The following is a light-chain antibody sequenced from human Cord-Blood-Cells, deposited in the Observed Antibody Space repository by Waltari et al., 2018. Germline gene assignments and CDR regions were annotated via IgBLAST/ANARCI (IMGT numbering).Light chain of an antibody. CDR3: QQSYSTPIT. V-gene: IGKV1-39*01. Sequence: DIQMTPYPSSLSASVGDTVTITCRASQSISSYLNWYPQKPGKAPKLLIYAASSFQSGVPSRFSGSGSGTDFTLTISSLQPEDFATYYCQQSYSTPITFGQGTRLEIK. CDR2: AAS. J-gene: IGKJ5*01. CDR1: QSISSY.